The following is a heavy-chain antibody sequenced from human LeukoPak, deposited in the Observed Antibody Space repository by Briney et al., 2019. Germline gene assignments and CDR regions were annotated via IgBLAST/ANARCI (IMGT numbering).Heavy chain of an antibody. J-gene: IGHJ4*02. D-gene: IGHD3-22*01. CDR3: ARMAYYYDSSGYYPDDY. Sequence: ESGPVLVKPTATLTLTCTVSGFSLSNARMGVSWIRQPSGKALEWLAHIFSNDEKSYSTSLKSRLTISKDTSKSQVVLTMTNMDPVDTATYYCARMAYYYDSSGYYPDDYWGQGTLVTVSS. CDR2: IFSNDEK. CDR1: GFSLSNARMG. V-gene: IGHV2-26*01.